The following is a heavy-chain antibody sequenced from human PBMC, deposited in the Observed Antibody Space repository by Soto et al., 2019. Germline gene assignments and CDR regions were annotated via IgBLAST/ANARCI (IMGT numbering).Heavy chain of an antibody. J-gene: IGHJ4*02. V-gene: IGHV3-15*01. CDR1: GFTFSNAW. Sequence: GGSLRLSCAASGFTFSNAWMSWVRQAPGKGLEWVGRIKSKTDGGTTDYAAPGKGRFTISRDDSKNTLYLQMNSLKTEDTAVYYCTTDLGIVVVVAATLMNYWGQGTLVTVSS. CDR3: TTDLGIVVVVAATLMNY. CDR2: IKSKTDGGTT. D-gene: IGHD2-15*01.